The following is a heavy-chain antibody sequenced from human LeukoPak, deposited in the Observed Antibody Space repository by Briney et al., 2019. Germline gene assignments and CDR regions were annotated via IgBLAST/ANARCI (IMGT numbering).Heavy chain of an antibody. D-gene: IGHD4-17*01. CDR1: GFSFTGHA. CDR2: ISGSGGST. J-gene: IGHJ4*02. CDR3: AKEATERYGEGGADY. Sequence: GGSLRLSCAASGFSFTGHAMSWVRQAPGKGLEWVAAISGSGGSTYYADSVKGRFTISRDNSKNTLYLQMNSLRAEDTAVYYCAKEATERYGEGGADYWGQGTLVTVSS. V-gene: IGHV3-23*01.